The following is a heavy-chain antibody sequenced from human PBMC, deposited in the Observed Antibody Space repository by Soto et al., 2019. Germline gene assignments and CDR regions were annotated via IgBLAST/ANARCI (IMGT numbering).Heavy chain of an antibody. Sequence: EVQLLDSGGGLVQPGGSLRLSCEASGFTFSNYAMNWVRQAPGKRLEWVLGISGGGDNTYYADSVKGRFTISRDNSKNTVFLQMNSLRAEDTAVYYCAKERLARGFDYWGQGTLVTVSS. V-gene: IGHV3-23*01. CDR3: AKERLARGFDY. CDR2: ISGGGDNT. CDR1: GFTFSNYA. J-gene: IGHJ4*02.